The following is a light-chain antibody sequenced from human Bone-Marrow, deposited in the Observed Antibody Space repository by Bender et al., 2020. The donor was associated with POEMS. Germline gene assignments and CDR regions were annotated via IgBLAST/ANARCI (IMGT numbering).Light chain of an antibody. V-gene: IGLV2-14*02. J-gene: IGLJ1*01. CDR2: EVN. CDR3: TSYAGNNKFV. Sequence: QSALTQPASVSGSPGQSITISCTGTTSEVGSYNLVSWYQQHPGKAPKLMIYEVNKRPSGVSDRFSGSKSGNTASLTVSGLQPEDEAEYYCTSYAGNNKFVFGTGTKVSVL. CDR1: TSEVGSYNL.